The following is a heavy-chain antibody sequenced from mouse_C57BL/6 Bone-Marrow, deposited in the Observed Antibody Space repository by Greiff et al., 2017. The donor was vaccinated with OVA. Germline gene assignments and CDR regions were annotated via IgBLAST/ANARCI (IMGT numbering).Heavy chain of an antibody. D-gene: IGHD4-1*01. CDR1: GFTFSDYY. CDR2: ISNGGGST. V-gene: IGHV5-12*01. J-gene: IGHJ1*03. CDR3: ARLLNWEGYFDV. Sequence: EVQLQESGGGLVQPGGSLKLSCAASGFTFSDYYMYWVRQTPEKRLEWVAYISNGGGSTYYPDTVKGRFTISRDNAKNTLYLQMSRLKSEDTAMYYCARLLNWEGYFDVWGTGTTVTVSS.